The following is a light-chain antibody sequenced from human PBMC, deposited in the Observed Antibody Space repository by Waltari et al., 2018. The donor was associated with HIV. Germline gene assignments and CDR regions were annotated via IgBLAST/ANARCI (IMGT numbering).Light chain of an antibody. CDR2: KVS. Sequence: SPLSLPVTLGQPASISCKSSQSLVSSDGNTYLVWFQQRPGQSPRRLIYKVSDRDSGVPDRFSGSGSGADFTLKISRVEAEDIGVYFCMQGTHWPRTFGLGTKVEI. V-gene: IGKV2-30*01. CDR1: QSLVSSDGNTY. J-gene: IGKJ1*01. CDR3: MQGTHWPRT.